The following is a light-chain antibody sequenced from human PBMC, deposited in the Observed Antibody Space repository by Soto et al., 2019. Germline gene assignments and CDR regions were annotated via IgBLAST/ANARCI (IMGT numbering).Light chain of an antibody. CDR1: QSISRY. J-gene: IGKJ3*01. Sequence: DIPMTQSPSSLSASVGDKITITCRASQSISRYLNWYQQKPGKPPNLLIYAASNLQIGVPSRFSGSGFGTDFTLTISSLHPEDFATYHCQHSYTSPFTFGPGTKVDIK. V-gene: IGKV1-39*01. CDR3: QHSYTSPFT. CDR2: AAS.